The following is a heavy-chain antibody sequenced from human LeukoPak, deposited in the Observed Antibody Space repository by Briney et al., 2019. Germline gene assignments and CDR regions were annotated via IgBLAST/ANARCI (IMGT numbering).Heavy chain of an antibody. J-gene: IGHJ4*02. V-gene: IGHV1-2*02. CDR2: INPNSGGT. CDR1: GYTFTGYY. CDR3: AHHSRGRGRGYYYFDY. D-gene: IGHD5-12*01. Sequence: GASVMVSCKASGYTFTGYYMHWVRQAPGQGLEWMGWINPNSGGTNYAQKFQGRVTMTRDTSISTAYMELSRLRSDDTAVYYCAHHSRGRGRGYYYFDYWGQGTLVTVPS.